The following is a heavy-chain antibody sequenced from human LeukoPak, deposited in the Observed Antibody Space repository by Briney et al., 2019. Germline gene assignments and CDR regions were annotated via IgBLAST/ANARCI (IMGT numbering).Heavy chain of an antibody. CDR1: GGSISSSSRYY. V-gene: IGHV4-4*09. D-gene: IGHD4-17*01. J-gene: IGHJ4*02. CDR3: ARHNYGDYLEIDY. Sequence: SETLSLTCTVSGGSISSSSRYYWSWIWQPPGKGLEWIGYIYTSGSTNYNPSLKSRVTISVDTSKNQFSLKLSSVTAADTAVYYCARHNYGDYLEIDYWGQGTLVTVSS. CDR2: IYTSGST.